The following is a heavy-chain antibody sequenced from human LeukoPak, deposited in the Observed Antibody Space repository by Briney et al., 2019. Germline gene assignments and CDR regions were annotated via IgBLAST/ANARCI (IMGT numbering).Heavy chain of an antibody. CDR2: IYHSGST. J-gene: IGHJ4*02. V-gene: IGHV4-30-2*01. CDR1: GGSISSGGYY. CDR3: ARAKSRGRFLEWLLVLDY. Sequence: SETLSLTCTVSGGSISSGGYYWSWIRQPPGKGLEWIGYIYHSGSTYYNPSLKSRVTISVDRSKNQFSLKLSSVTAADTAVYYCARAKSRGRFLEWLLVLDYWGQGTLVTVSS. D-gene: IGHD3-3*01.